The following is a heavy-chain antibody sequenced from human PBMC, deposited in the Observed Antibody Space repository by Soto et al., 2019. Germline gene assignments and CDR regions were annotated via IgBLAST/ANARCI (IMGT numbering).Heavy chain of an antibody. Sequence: SETLSLTCTVSGGSISNDRWSWVRQPAGKGLEWIGRIFASGRTNYNPSLQSRVTMSVDTSKNQFSLTMTSLAAADTAVYYCRRGTFETTPPFSWGQGIPVT. V-gene: IGHV4-4*07. CDR1: GGSISNDR. CDR3: RRGTFETTPPFS. J-gene: IGHJ5*02. CDR2: IFASGRT. D-gene: IGHD2-15*01.